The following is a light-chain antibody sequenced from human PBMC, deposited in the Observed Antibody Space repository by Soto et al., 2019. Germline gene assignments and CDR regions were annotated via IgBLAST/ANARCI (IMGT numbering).Light chain of an antibody. CDR3: QHYGSSPWT. CDR2: AAS. CDR1: QSASSSF. J-gene: IGKJ1*01. V-gene: IGKV3-20*01. Sequence: EIVLTQSPGTLSLSPGERATLSCRASQSASSSFFAWYQQKPDQPPRLLIYAASTRATGIPDRFSGSGSGTYFTLTISILAPEDPAMYYRQHYGSSPWTFGQGTKVEIK.